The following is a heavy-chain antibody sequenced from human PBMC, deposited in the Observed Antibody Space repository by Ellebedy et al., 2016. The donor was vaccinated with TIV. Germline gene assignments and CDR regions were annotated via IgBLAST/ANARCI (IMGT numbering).Heavy chain of an antibody. D-gene: IGHD3-10*01. V-gene: IGHV3-23*01. CDR1: GFTFSSYA. CDR3: AKTEGRGGNYYYYYGMDV. J-gene: IGHJ6*02. CDR2: ISGSGGST. Sequence: GESLKISCAASGFTFSSYAMSWVRQAPGKGLEWVSAISGSGGSTYYADSVKGRFTISRDNSKNTLYLQMNSLRAEDTAVYYCAKTEGRGGNYYYYYGMDVWGQGTTVTVSS.